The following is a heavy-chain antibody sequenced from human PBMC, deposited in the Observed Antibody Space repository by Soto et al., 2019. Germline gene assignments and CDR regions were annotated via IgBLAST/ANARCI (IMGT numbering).Heavy chain of an antibody. Sequence: SETLSLTCAVSGGSISSGGYSWSWIRQPPGKGLEWIGYIYHSGSTYSNPSLNSRVTISVDRSKNQFSLKLSSVTAADTAVYYCAREPLRRGYYDYCGQGTLVTVSS. J-gene: IGHJ4*02. CDR3: AREPLRRGYYDY. D-gene: IGHD3-3*01. CDR1: GGSISSGGYS. V-gene: IGHV4-30-2*01. CDR2: IYHSGST.